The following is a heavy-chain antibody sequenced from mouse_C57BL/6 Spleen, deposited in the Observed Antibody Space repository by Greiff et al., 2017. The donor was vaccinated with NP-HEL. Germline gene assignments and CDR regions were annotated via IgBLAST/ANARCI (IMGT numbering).Heavy chain of an antibody. V-gene: IGHV5-16*01. CDR1: GFTFSDYY. D-gene: IGHD4-1*01. CDR2: INYDGSST. J-gene: IGHJ1*03. Sequence: EVMLVESEGGLVQPGSSMKLSCTASGFTFSDYYMAWVRQVPEKGLEWVANINYDGSSTYYLDSLKSRFIISRDNAKNILYLQMSSLKSEDTATYYCAREDWDGYCDVWGTGTTVTVSS. CDR3: AREDWDGYCDV.